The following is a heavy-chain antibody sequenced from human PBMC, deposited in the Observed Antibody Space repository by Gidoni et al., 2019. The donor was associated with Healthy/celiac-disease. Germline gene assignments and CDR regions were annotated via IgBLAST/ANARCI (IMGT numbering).Heavy chain of an antibody. D-gene: IGHD3-10*01. CDR2: IYHSGST. CDR3: ARGSVQASYGYFSMVQGGGVYGMDV. J-gene: IGHJ6*02. V-gene: IGHV4-4*02. CDR1: GGSISSSNW. Sequence: QVQLQESGPGLVQPLGTLFLTCAVSGGSISSSNWSSWVRQPPGKGLDWIGEIYHSGSTNYNPSLKSRVTISVDKSKNQFSLKLSSVTAADTAVYYCARGSVQASYGYFSMVQGGGVYGMDVWGQGTTVTVSS.